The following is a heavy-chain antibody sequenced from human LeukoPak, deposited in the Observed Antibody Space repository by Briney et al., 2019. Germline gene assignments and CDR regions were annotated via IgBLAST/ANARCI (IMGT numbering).Heavy chain of an antibody. J-gene: IGHJ4*02. CDR3: ARGGIAVAGTKNYFDY. CDR2: IYYSGST. CDR1: GGSISSYY. D-gene: IGHD6-19*01. V-gene: IGHV4-59*01. Sequence: SETLSLTCTVSGGSISSYYWSWIRQPPGKGLEWIGDIYYSGSTNYNPSLKSRVTISVDTSKNQFSLKLSSVTAADTAVYYCARGGIAVAGTKNYFDYWGQGTLVTVSS.